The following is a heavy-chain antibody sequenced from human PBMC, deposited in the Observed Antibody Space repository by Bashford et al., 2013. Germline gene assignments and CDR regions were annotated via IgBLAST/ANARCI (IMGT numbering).Heavy chain of an antibody. J-gene: IGHJ4*02. D-gene: IGHD6-19*01. Sequence: VRQAPGKGLEWVGRIRNKAYSSTTEYAASVKGRFIVSRDDSRNSLYLQMNSLKTEDTAVYYCARVGYSSPVDYWGQGTLVTVSS. CDR3: ARVGYSSPVDY. CDR2: IRNKAYSSTT. V-gene: IGHV3-72*01.